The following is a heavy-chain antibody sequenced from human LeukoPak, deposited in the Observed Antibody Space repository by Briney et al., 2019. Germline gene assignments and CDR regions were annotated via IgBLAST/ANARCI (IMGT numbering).Heavy chain of an antibody. CDR3: ARERVARGENFDY. CDR2: ISTYDGNT. V-gene: IGHV1-18*04. Sequence: ASVKVSCKASGYTFTRYGISWVRQASGQGLEWMGWISTYDGNTNYAQKFQGRVSMTTDRSATTAYMELRNLRSDDTAVYYCARERVARGENFDYWGQGTLVTVSS. CDR1: GYTFTRYG. D-gene: IGHD3-10*01. J-gene: IGHJ4*02.